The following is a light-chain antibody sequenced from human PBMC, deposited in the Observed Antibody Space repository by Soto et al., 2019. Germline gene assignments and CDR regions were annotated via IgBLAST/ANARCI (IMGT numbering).Light chain of an antibody. Sequence: DIPMTQSPSSLSASVGDRVTITCRASQDISVYLAWYQHKPGKVPKLLIYSASTLQSGVPSRFSGSGSGTVFTLTISSLQPENVATYYCQKFNTAPLTFGQGTRLE. CDR1: QDISVY. J-gene: IGKJ5*01. CDR3: QKFNTAPLT. V-gene: IGKV1-27*01. CDR2: SAS.